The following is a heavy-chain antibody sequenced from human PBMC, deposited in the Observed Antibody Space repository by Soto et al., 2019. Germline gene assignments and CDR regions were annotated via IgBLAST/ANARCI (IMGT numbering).Heavy chain of an antibody. V-gene: IGHV4-4*02. D-gene: IGHD3-22*01. J-gene: IGHJ4*02. Sequence: QVQLQESGPGLVKPSGTLSLTCAVSGGSISSSNWWSWVRQPPGKGLEWIGEIYHSGSTNYNPSLKGRVTISVDKSKNQFSLKLSSVTAADTAVYYCARAFYDSSGYYYPSSYFDYWGQGTLVTVSS. CDR2: IYHSGST. CDR1: GGSISSSNW. CDR3: ARAFYDSSGYYYPSSYFDY.